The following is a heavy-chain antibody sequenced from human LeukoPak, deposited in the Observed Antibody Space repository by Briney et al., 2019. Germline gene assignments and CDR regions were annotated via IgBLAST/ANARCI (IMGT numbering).Heavy chain of an antibody. Sequence: PGGSLRLSCAASGFTFSSYGMHWVRQAPGKGLEWVAFIRYDGSNKYYADSVKGRFTISRDNSKNTLYLQMNSLRAEDTAVYYCARTQVGATLFDYWGQGTLVTVSS. CDR2: IRYDGSNK. V-gene: IGHV3-30*02. J-gene: IGHJ4*02. CDR3: ARTQVGATLFDY. D-gene: IGHD1-26*01. CDR1: GFTFSSYG.